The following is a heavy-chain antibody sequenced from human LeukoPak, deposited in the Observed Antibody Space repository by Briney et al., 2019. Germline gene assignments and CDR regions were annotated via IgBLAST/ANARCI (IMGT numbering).Heavy chain of an antibody. Sequence: ASVKVSCKVSGYTLTELSIHWVRQTPGKGLEWMGGFDPEEGEIIYGQKFQGRVTTTEDTSTDTAYMKLSSLRSEDTAVYYCETTAFCSAGVCHTFDFWGQGTLVTVSS. V-gene: IGHV1-24*01. J-gene: IGHJ4*02. CDR2: FDPEEGEI. CDR1: GYTLTELS. D-gene: IGHD2-8*02. CDR3: ETTAFCSAGVCHTFDF.